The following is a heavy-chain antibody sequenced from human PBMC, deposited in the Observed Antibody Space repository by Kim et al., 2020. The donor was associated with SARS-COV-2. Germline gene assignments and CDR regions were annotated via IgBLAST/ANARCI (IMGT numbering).Heavy chain of an antibody. J-gene: IGHJ4*02. D-gene: IGHD2-15*01. V-gene: IGHV4-34*01. Sequence: NYTPSLKSRVTISVDTSKNQFSLKLSSVTAADTAVYYCASFRCSGGSCPPWGQGTLVTVSS. CDR3: ASFRCSGGSCPP.